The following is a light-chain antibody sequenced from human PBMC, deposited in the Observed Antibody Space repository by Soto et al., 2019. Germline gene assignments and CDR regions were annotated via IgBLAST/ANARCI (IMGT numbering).Light chain of an antibody. CDR3: QQYGSSPQT. CDR1: QSVSSSY. CDR2: GAS. Sequence: DIVLTQSPGTLSLSPEERATLSCRASQSVSSSYLAWYQQKPGQAPRLLIYGASSRATGIPDRFSGSGSGTDFTLTISRLEPEDFAVYYCQQYGSSPQTFGQGTKVDIK. V-gene: IGKV3-20*01. J-gene: IGKJ1*01.